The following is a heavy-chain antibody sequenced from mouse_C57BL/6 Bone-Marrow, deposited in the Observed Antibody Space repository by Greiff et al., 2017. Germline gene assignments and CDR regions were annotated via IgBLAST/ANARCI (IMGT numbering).Heavy chain of an antibody. CDR2: ISYDGSN. D-gene: IGHD2-4*01. CDR1: GYSITSGYY. J-gene: IGHJ3*01. Sequence: EVKLQESGPGLVKPSQSLSLTCSVTGYSITSGYYWNWIRQFPGNKLEWMGYISYDGSNNYNPSLKNRISITRDTSKNQFFLKLNSVTTEDTATYYCARAYDFSFAYWGQGTLVTVSA. V-gene: IGHV3-6*01. CDR3: ARAYDFSFAY.